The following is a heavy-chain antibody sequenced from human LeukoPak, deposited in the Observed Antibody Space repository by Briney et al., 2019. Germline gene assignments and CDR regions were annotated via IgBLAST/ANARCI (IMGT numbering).Heavy chain of an antibody. CDR3: ARDRVRYDYYDSSGYDAFDI. V-gene: IGHV1-2*02. D-gene: IGHD3-22*01. J-gene: IGHJ3*02. CDR1: GYTFTGYY. CDR2: VNPNSGGT. Sequence: GASVKVSCKASGYTFTGYYMRWVRQAPGQGLGWMGWVNPNSGGTNYAQKFQGRVTMTRDTSISTAYMELSRLRSDDTAVYYCARDRVRYDYYDSSGYDAFDIWGQGTMVTVSS.